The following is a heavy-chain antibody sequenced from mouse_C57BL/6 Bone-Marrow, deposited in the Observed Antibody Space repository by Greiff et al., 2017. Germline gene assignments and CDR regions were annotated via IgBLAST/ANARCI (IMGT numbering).Heavy chain of an antibody. CDR1: GYSFTGYF. J-gene: IGHJ3*01. Sequence: EVQLQQSGPELVKPGDSVKISCKASGYSFTGYFMNWVMQSHGKSLEWIGRINPYNGDTFYNQKFKGKATLTVDKSSSTAHMELRSLTSEDSAVYYCARASITAVVPFAYWGQGTLVTVSA. CDR2: INPYNGDT. CDR3: ARASITAVVPFAY. D-gene: IGHD1-1*01. V-gene: IGHV1-20*01.